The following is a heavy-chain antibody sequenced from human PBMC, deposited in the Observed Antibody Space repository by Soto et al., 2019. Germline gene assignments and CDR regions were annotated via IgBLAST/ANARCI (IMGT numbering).Heavy chain of an antibody. CDR2: ISGSGGST. Sequence: PGGSLRLSCAASGFTFSSYAMSWVRQAPGKGLEWVSAISGSGGSTYYADSVKGRFTISRDNSKNTLYLQMNSLRAEDTAVYYCAKDHGVDYGGNPVPFDYWGQGTLVTVSS. CDR3: AKDHGVDYGGNPVPFDY. J-gene: IGHJ4*02. CDR1: GFTFSSYA. V-gene: IGHV3-23*01. D-gene: IGHD4-17*01.